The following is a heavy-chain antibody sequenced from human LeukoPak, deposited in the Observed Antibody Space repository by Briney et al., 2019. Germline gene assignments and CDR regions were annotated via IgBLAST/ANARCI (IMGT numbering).Heavy chain of an antibody. J-gene: IGHJ4*02. CDR1: GFTFSDYY. V-gene: IGHV3-11*01. Sequence: PGGSLRLSCAASGFTFSDYYMSWIRQAPGKGLEWVSYISSSGSTIYYADSVKGRFTISRDNAKNSLYLQMNSLRAEDTAVYYCARVRLVGGATYLFDYWGQGTLVTVSS. CDR3: ARVRLVGGATYLFDY. D-gene: IGHD1-26*01. CDR2: ISSSGSTI.